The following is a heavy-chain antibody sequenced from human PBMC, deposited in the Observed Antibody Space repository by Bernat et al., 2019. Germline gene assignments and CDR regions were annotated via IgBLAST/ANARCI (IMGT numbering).Heavy chain of an antibody. D-gene: IGHD2-21*01. CDR2: ISPYNRNT. V-gene: IGHV1-18*01. Sequence: QVQLVESGAEVKKPGASVKIPCKASGYTFTHGISWVRQAPGQGLDWMGWISPYNRNTNYAQKLQGRVTMTTDTSTSTAYMELRSLRSDDTAVYYCARDLDPAQLYSIPHFDFWGQGTLVTVSS. CDR1: GYTFTHG. CDR3: ARDLDPAQLYSIPHFDF. J-gene: IGHJ4*02.